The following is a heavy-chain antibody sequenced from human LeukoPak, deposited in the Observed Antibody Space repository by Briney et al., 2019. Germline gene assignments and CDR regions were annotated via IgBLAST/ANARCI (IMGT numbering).Heavy chain of an antibody. CDR3: ARDLYFTTGGRSPPHY. CDR2: ISSSSTYI. V-gene: IGHV3-21*01. D-gene: IGHD2-15*01. J-gene: IGHJ4*02. CDR1: GFTFSPYS. Sequence: GGSLRLSCATSGFTFSPYSMNWVRQAPGKGLEWVSSISSSSTYIYYADSVKGRFTISRDNAKNSLYLQMNSLRAEDTAVYYCARDLYFTTGGRSPPHYWGQGTLVTVSS.